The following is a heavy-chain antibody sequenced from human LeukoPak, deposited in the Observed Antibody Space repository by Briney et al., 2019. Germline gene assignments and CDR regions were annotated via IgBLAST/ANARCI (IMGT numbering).Heavy chain of an antibody. Sequence: GGSLRLSCAASEFTFSNYGMHWVRQAPGKGLEWLTFIRYDGSNKYLADSVKGRFTISRDNSKHTLYLQMNSLRAEDTAVYYCARTIVDIVATMADYWGQGTLVTVSS. CDR2: IRYDGSNK. CDR1: EFTFSNYG. V-gene: IGHV3-30*02. CDR3: ARTIVDIVATMADY. D-gene: IGHD5-12*01. J-gene: IGHJ4*02.